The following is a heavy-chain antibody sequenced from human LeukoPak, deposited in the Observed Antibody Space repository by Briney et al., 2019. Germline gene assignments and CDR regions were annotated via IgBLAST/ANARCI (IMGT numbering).Heavy chain of an antibody. V-gene: IGHV3-9*01. CDR2: ISWNSDTI. CDR3: AKEGRWFDP. Sequence: GRSLRLSCAASGFTFGGYAMHWVRQAPVKGLEWVSGISWNSDTIGYADSVKGRLTISRDNAKNSLYLQMDSLRVEDTALYHCAKEGRWFDPWGQGTLVTVSS. CDR1: GFTFGGYA. J-gene: IGHJ5*02.